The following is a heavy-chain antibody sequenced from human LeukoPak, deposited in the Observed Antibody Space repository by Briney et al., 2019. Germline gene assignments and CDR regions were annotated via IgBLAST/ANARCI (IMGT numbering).Heavy chain of an antibody. CDR1: GFTLRSHW. Sequence: GGSLRLSCAASGFTLRSHWMHWVRQVPGKGLVWVSRISTGGSTTNYADSVKGRFTISRDNSKNTLYLQMNSLRAEDTAVYYCARDKNPGIAADWGQGTLVTVSS. D-gene: IGHD6-13*01. CDR3: ARDKNPGIAAD. CDR2: ISTGGSTT. V-gene: IGHV3-74*01. J-gene: IGHJ4*02.